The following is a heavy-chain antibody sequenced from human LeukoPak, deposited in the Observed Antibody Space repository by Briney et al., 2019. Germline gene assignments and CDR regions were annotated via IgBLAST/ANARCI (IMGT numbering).Heavy chain of an antibody. CDR1: GFTFINYS. V-gene: IGHV3-48*02. D-gene: IGHD3-9*01. J-gene: IGHJ2*01. Sequence: PGGSLRLSCAASGFTFINYSINWVRQAPGRGLEWVVYISSSGSPIYYADSVRGRFTISRDNAKNSVYLQMNSLRDEDTALYYCARGTTGYPSWYFDLWGRGTLVKVSS. CDR2: ISSSGSPI. CDR3: ARGTTGYPSWYFDL.